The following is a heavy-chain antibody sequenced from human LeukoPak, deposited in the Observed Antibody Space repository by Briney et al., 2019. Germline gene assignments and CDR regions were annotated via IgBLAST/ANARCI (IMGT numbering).Heavy chain of an antibody. CDR2: ISGSGGST. J-gene: IGHJ3*02. D-gene: IGHD2-21*02. Sequence: GGSLRLSCAASGFTFSSYAMSWVRQAPGKGLEWVSAISGSGGSTYYADSVKGRFTISRDNAKNSLYLQMNSLRAEDTAVYYCAREPVVVTAAAFDIWGQGTMVTVSS. CDR3: AREPVVVTAAAFDI. V-gene: IGHV3-23*01. CDR1: GFTFSSYA.